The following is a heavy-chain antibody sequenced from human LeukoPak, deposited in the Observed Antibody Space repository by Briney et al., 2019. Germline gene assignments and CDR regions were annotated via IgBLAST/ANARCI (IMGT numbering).Heavy chain of an antibody. CDR2: ISSSSSYI. J-gene: IGHJ4*02. CDR3: ARDRQGGGATDY. Sequence: GGSLRLSCAASGFTFSSYSMNWVRQAPGKGLEWVSSISSSSSYIYYADSVKGRFTISRDNAKNSLYLQMNSLRAEDTAVYYCARDRQGGGATDYWGQGTLVTVSS. V-gene: IGHV3-21*01. CDR1: GFTFSSYS. D-gene: IGHD1-26*01.